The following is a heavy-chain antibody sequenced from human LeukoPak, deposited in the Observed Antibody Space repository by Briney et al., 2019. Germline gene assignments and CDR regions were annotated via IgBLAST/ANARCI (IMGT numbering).Heavy chain of an antibody. Sequence: ATVKVSCKASGYIFSNYGISWVRQAPGQGLEWMGGIIPIFTTPNYAQKFQGRLTITADESTTTAYMELSSLRSEDTAVYYCARGHELLFEPFDLWGQGTLVTVSS. J-gene: IGHJ5*02. CDR3: ARGHELLFEPFDL. CDR1: GYIFSNYG. CDR2: IIPIFTTP. D-gene: IGHD2-15*01. V-gene: IGHV1-69*13.